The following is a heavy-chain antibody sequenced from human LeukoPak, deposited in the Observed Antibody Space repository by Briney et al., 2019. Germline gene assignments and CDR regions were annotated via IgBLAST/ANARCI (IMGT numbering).Heavy chain of an antibody. J-gene: IGHJ3*02. CDR2: TYYRSKWYY. CDR1: GDSVSSNSAA. Sequence: SQTLSLTCAISGDSVSSNSAAWNWIRRSPSRGLERLGRTYYRSKWYYDYAVSVKSRITINPDTSKNQFSLQLNSVTPEDTAVYYCARFYYDTSGHGAFDIWGQGTMVTVSS. V-gene: IGHV6-1*01. CDR3: ARFYYDTSGHGAFDI. D-gene: IGHD3-22*01.